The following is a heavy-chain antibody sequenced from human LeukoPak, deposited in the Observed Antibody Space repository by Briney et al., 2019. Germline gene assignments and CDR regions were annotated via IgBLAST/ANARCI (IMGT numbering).Heavy chain of an antibody. CDR2: IIPIFGTA. J-gene: IGHJ5*02. Sequence: ASVKVSCKASGGTFSSYAISWVRQAPGQGLEWMGGIIPIFGTANYAQKFQGRVTITADESTSTAYMELSSLRSEDTAVYYCARVPMNNFGGGTNWFDPWGQGTLVTVSS. V-gene: IGHV1-69*13. CDR1: GGTFSSYA. D-gene: IGHD3-16*01. CDR3: ARVPMNNFGGGTNWFDP.